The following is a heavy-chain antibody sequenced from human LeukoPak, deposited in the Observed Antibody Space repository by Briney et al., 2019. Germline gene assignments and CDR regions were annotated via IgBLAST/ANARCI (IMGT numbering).Heavy chain of an antibody. CDR2: ISAYNGNT. J-gene: IGHJ6*03. CDR1: GYTFT. Sequence: ASVKVSCKASGYTFTISWVRQAPGQGLEWMGWISAYNGNTNYAQKLQGRVTMTTDTSTSTAYMELRSLRSDDTAVYYCARDLVLMVYAIDYYYYMDVWGKGTTVTVSS. D-gene: IGHD2-8*01. V-gene: IGHV1-18*01. CDR3: ARDLVLMVYAIDYYYYMDV.